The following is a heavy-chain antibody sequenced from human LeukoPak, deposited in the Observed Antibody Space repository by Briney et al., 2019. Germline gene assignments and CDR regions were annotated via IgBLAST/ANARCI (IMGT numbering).Heavy chain of an antibody. D-gene: IGHD2-15*01. V-gene: IGHV1-18*01. J-gene: IGHJ4*02. CDR2: ISGYNGNT. CDR3: ARDYCSGGSCYFDY. CDR1: GYTFTSYG. Sequence: ASVTVSCKASGYTFTSYGISWVRQAPGQGLEWRGWISGYNGNTNCAQKLQGRVTMTTDTSTSTAYMELRSLRSDDTAVHYCARDYCSGGSCYFDYWGQGTLVTVSS.